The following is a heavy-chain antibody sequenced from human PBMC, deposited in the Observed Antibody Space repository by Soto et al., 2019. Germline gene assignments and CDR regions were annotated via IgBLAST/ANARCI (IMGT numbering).Heavy chain of an antibody. CDR3: AKDPEAEGIDV. J-gene: IGHJ6*02. D-gene: IGHD6-25*01. Sequence: PGGSLRRSCAASGFTFSSYAMSCVRQAPGKGLEWVSAISGSGGSTYYADSVKCRFTISRDNSKNTLYLQMNSLRAEDTAVYFCAKDPEAEGIDVWGPGTTVTVSS. V-gene: IGHV3-23*01. CDR2: ISGSGGST. CDR1: GFTFSSYA.